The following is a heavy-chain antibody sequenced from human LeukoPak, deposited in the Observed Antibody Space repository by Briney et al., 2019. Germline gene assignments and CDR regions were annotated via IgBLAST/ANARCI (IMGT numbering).Heavy chain of an antibody. V-gene: IGHV4-59*01. Sequence: SETLSLTCTVSGGSISSYYWSWIRQPPGKGLEWIGYIYYSGSTNYNPCLKSRVTISVDTSKNQFSLKLSSVTAADTAVYYCARVVDLVNYGYYFDYWGQGTLVTVSS. J-gene: IGHJ4*02. CDR1: GGSISSYY. CDR2: IYYSGST. CDR3: ARVVDLVNYGYYFDY. D-gene: IGHD4-11*01.